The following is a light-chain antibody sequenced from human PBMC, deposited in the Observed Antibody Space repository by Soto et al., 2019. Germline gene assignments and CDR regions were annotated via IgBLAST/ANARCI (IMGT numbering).Light chain of an antibody. CDR1: SSNIGSNT. Sequence: QSVLAQPPSASGTPGQRVTISCSGSSSNIGSNTVNWYQQLPGTAPKLLIYGDNQRPSGVPDRFSGSKSGTSASLAISGLQSEDEADYYCAAWDDSLNAVLFGGGTKVTVL. CDR2: GDN. CDR3: AAWDDSLNAVL. J-gene: IGLJ2*01. V-gene: IGLV1-44*01.